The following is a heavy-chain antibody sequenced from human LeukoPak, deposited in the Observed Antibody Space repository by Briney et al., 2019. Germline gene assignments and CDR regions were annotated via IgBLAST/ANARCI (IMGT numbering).Heavy chain of an antibody. J-gene: IGHJ4*02. V-gene: IGHV3-74*01. CDR1: GFTFSSYW. Sequence: PGGSLRLSCAASGFTFSSYWMHWVRQAPGKGLVWVSRTNSDGSSTSYADSVKGRFTISRDNAKNTLYLQMNSLRAEDTAVYYCARGAGGYSYGWGQGTLVTVSS. D-gene: IGHD5-18*01. CDR3: ARGAGGYSYG. CDR2: TNSDGSST.